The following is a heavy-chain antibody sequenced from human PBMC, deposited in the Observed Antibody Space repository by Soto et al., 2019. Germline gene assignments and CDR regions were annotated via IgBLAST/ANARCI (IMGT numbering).Heavy chain of an antibody. CDR3: VRVGSGTYSWRDP. CDR1: GFTFSSYG. V-gene: IGHV3-33*01. CDR2: IWYDGSEK. D-gene: IGHD1-26*01. Sequence: QPGGSLRLYCAASGFTFSSYGMHWLRQAAGKGLEWVAVIWYDGSEKYYVDSVKGRFTISRDNARNTLYLQMNSLRPEDTALYYCVRVGSGTYSWRDPWGQGTLVTVSS. J-gene: IGHJ5*02.